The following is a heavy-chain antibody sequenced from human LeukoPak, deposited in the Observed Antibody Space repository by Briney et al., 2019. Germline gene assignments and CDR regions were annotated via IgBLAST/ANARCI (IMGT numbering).Heavy chain of an antibody. V-gene: IGHV3-9*01. CDR3: AKVSAVAGTGFDY. D-gene: IGHD6-19*01. Sequence: GGSLRLSCAASGFTVSSNYMSWVRQAPGKGLEWVSGISWNSGSIGYADSVKGRLTISRDNAKNSLYLQMNSLRAEDTALYYCAKVSAVAGTGFDYWGQGTLVTVSS. CDR1: GFTVSSNY. J-gene: IGHJ4*02. CDR2: ISWNSGSI.